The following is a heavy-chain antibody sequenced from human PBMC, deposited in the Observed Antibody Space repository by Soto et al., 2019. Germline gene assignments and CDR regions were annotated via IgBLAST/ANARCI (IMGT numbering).Heavy chain of an antibody. D-gene: IGHD3-10*01. V-gene: IGHV1-18*01. CDR1: GYTFSSYG. CDR2: ISDYNGNT. CDR3: AREGYYSGSGTYSPPRYYGMDV. Sequence: QVQLVQSGAEVKRAGASVKVSCKASGYTFSSYGLSWVRQAPGQGLEWMGWISDYNGNTHYAQKFQGRVIMTTDTSMWTAYMELRSLRSADTAVYFCAREGYYSGSGTYSPPRYYGMDVWGQGTTVTVSS. J-gene: IGHJ6*02.